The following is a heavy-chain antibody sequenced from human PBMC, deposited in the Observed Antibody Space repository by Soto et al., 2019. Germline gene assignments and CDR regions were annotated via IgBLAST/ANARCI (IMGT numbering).Heavy chain of an antibody. CDR2: ISGSGGST. CDR3: AKALKVEPYYDILTGYRYYYGMDV. CDR1: GFTFSSYA. J-gene: IGHJ6*02. Sequence: PGGSLRLSCAASGFTFSSYAMSWVRQAPGKGLEWVSAISGSGGSTYYADSVKGRFTISRDNSKNTLYLQMNSLRAEDTAVYYCAKALKVEPYYDILTGYRYYYGMDVWGQGTTVTVSS. D-gene: IGHD3-9*01. V-gene: IGHV3-23*01.